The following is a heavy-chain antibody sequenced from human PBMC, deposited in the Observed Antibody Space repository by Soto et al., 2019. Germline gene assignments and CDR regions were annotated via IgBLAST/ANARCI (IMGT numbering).Heavy chain of an antibody. CDR2: INPASGST. V-gene: IGHV1-46*01. Sequence: QVQVVQSGAEVKKPGASVKLSCRTSGYTFTHYYIHWVRQAPGQGLEWLGIINPASGSTNYAQEFQGRVTLTMDTSTTTVYMELSGLRAEDTAIFYCARDLAAGDHWGQGTLVTVSS. D-gene: IGHD6-13*01. CDR1: GYTFTHYY. CDR3: ARDLAAGDH. J-gene: IGHJ4*02.